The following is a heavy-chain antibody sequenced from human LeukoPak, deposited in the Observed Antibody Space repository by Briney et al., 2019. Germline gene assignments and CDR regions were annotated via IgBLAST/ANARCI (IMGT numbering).Heavy chain of an antibody. J-gene: IGHJ4*01. Sequence: PGGSLRLSCVASGFTFSSYSMNWVRQAPGKGLEWVSSISSSSSYIYYADSVKGRFTISRDNAKNSLYLQMNSLRAEDTAVYYCASSSPAYYGNNAIDYWGQGTLVTVSS. V-gene: IGHV3-21*01. CDR2: ISSSSSYI. CDR1: GFTFSSYS. D-gene: IGHD3-22*01. CDR3: ASSSPAYYGNNAIDY.